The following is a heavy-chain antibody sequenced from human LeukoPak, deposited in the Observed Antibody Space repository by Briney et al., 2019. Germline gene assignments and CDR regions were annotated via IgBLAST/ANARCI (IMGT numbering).Heavy chain of an antibody. CDR1: GGSISSYY. D-gene: IGHD1-26*01. CDR2: IYYSGST. Sequence: SETLSLTCTVSGGSISSYYWSWIRQPPGKGLGWIGYIYYSGSTNYNPSLKSRVTISLDTSKNQFSLRLSSVTAADTAVYYCARASGSQDFYYWGQGTLVTVSS. J-gene: IGHJ4*02. V-gene: IGHV4-59*01. CDR3: ARASGSQDFYY.